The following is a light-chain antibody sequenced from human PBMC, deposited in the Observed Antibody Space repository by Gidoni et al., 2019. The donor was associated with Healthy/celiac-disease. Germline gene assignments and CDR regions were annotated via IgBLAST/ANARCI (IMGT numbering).Light chain of an antibody. V-gene: IGKV2-28*01. CDR3: MQALQTPPT. CDR2: LGS. Sequence: DIVMTQSPLSLPVTPGEPASISCRSSQSLLHSNGYNYLDWYLQKPGQSPQLLIYLGSNRASGVPDRFSGSGSGTDFTLKISRVEAEDVGVYYCMQALQTPPTFGQGNKREIK. CDR1: QSLLHSNGYNY. J-gene: IGKJ2*01.